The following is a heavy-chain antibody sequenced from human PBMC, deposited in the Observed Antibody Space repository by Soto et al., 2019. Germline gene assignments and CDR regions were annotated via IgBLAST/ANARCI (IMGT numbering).Heavy chain of an antibody. D-gene: IGHD1-26*01. CDR2: INPNSGGT. V-gene: IGHV1-2*02. Sequence: GASVKVSCKASGYTFPGYYMHLLLQAPEQGLEWMGWINPNSGGTNYAQKLQGRVTMTTDTSTKTAYMELRSLRSDDTAVYYCARNGGGPTDYYYYAMDVWGQGTTVTVSS. J-gene: IGHJ6*02. CDR3: ARNGGGPTDYYYYAMDV. CDR1: GYTFPGYY.